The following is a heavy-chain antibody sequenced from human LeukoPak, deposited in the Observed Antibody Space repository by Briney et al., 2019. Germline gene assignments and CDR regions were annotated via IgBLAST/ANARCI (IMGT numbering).Heavy chain of an antibody. CDR1: GFTFSSYA. J-gene: IGHJ3*02. CDR3: AKDLIMNIAAARASHAFDI. V-gene: IGHV3-23*01. D-gene: IGHD6-13*01. CDR2: ISGSGGST. Sequence: GGSLRLSCAASGFTFSSYAMSWVRQAPGKGLEWVSAISGSGGSTYYADSVKGRFTISRDNSKNTLYLQMNSLRAEDTAVYYCAKDLIMNIAAARASHAFDIWGQGTMVTVSS.